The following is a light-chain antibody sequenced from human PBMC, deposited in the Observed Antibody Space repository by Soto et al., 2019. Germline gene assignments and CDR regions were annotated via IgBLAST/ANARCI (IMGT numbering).Light chain of an antibody. CDR3: QQYGSSPSLT. V-gene: IGKV3-20*01. CDR1: QSVSTNY. J-gene: IGKJ5*01. Sequence: ESVLTPSPGTLSLSPGERATLSCRASQSVSTNYLAWYQQKPGRAPRLLIYGASSRVTGIPGRFSCSGSGTDFTLTISSLEPEDFAVYYCQQYGSSPSLTFGQGTRLEI. CDR2: GAS.